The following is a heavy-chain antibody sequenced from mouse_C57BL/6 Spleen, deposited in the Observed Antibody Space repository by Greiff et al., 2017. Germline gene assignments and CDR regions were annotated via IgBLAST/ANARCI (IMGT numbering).Heavy chain of an antibody. CDR1: GYTFTSYW. CDR3: AIPSY. CDR2: IDPSDSYT. Sequence: QVQLQQPGAELVRPGTSVKLSCKASGYTFTSYWMHWVKQRPGQGLEWIGVIDPSDSYTNYNQKFKGKATLTVDTSSSTAYMQLSSLTSEDSAVYYCAIPSYWGQGTTLTVSS. V-gene: IGHV1-59*01. J-gene: IGHJ2*01.